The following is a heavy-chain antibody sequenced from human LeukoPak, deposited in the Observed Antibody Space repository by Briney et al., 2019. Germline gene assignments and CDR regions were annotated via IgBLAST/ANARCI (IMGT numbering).Heavy chain of an antibody. D-gene: IGHD6-19*01. V-gene: IGHV3-15*01. J-gene: IGHJ4*02. Sequence: GGSLRLSCAASGFTFSNAWMSWVRQAPGKELEWVGRIKSKTDGGTTDYAAPVKGRFTISRDDSKNTLYLQMNSLKTEDTAVYYCARSEDPSSGWYPTFDYWGQGTLVTVSS. CDR2: IKSKTDGGTT. CDR3: ARSEDPSSGWYPTFDY. CDR1: GFTFSNAW.